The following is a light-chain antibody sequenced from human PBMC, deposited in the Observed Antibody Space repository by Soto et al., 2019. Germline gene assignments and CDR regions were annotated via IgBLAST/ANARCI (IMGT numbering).Light chain of an antibody. CDR2: EVS. Sequence: QSALTQPASVSGSPGQSITISCTGTSSDVGGYNYVSWYQHHPGKAPKLMIHEVSDRPSGISNRFSGSKSGNTASLTISGLLAEDEADYYCSSYTSATTYVFGTGTKLTVL. CDR3: SSYTSATTYV. V-gene: IGLV2-14*01. CDR1: SSDVGGYNY. J-gene: IGLJ1*01.